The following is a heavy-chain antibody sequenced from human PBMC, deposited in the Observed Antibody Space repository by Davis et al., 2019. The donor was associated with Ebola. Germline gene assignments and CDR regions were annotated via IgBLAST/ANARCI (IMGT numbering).Heavy chain of an antibody. CDR3: SRAQFPTTSDH. CDR1: GGTFSSYA. CDR2: IIPIFGTA. Sequence: AASVKVSCKASGGTFSSYAISWVRQAPGQGLEWMGGIIPIFGTANYAQKFQGRVTITADESTSTAYMEVGSPRSDDTAVYYCSRAQFPTTSDHWGQGTLVTVSS. D-gene: IGHD1-1*01. J-gene: IGHJ4*02. V-gene: IGHV1-69*13.